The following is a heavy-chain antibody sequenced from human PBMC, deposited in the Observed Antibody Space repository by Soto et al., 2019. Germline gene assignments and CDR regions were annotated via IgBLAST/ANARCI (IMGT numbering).Heavy chain of an antibody. J-gene: IGHJ4*02. V-gene: IGHV2-5*01. CDR1: AFSLSTNGVG. Sequence: QITLEESGPTLVKPTQPLTLTCTFSAFSLSTNGVGVGWIRQPPGKPLEWLAVIYWNEDKRYSRSLKSRLTITQDTPKNQGVHTTTTTDSVDTAKFYCVHTVMVQTIREGYYFDYWGPGILVTIPS. CDR3: VHTVMVQTIREGYYFDY. CDR2: IYWNEDK. D-gene: IGHD2-8*01.